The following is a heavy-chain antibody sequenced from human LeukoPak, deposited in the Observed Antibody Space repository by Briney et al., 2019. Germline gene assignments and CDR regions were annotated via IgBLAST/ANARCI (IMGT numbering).Heavy chain of an antibody. Sequence: PGGSLRLSCASSGFTFSDYYLSWIRQPPGKGLEWVSYISSSTYTNYVDSVKGRFTISRDNAKNSMYLQMSSLRAEDTAVYYCARISGSYVFDYWGQGTLVTVSS. J-gene: IGHJ4*02. D-gene: IGHD1-26*01. CDR2: ISSSTYT. V-gene: IGHV3-11*03. CDR1: GFTFSDYY. CDR3: ARISGSYVFDY.